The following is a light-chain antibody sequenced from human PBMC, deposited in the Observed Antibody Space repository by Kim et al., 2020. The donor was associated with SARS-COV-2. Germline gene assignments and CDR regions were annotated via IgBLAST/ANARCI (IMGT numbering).Light chain of an antibody. Sequence: DIQMTQSPSSLSASVGDIVTITCRASQTISGYVNWYQQKPGKAPKLLIYAVSSLQSGVPPRFNGSGSGTDFALTISSLQPEDFATYYCQETFTTPPYIFGQGTKLEI. J-gene: IGKJ2*01. V-gene: IGKV1-39*01. CDR3: QETFTTPPYI. CDR2: AVS. CDR1: QTISGY.